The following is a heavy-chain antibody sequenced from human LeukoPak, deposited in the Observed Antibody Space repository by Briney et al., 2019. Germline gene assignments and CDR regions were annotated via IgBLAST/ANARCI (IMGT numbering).Heavy chain of an antibody. J-gene: IGHJ4*02. CDR1: GFTFSSYA. Sequence: GGSLRLSCAASGFTFSSYAMSRVRQAAGKGLEWVSVISGSGGTTYYTDSVKGRFTISRDNSKNTLYLQMNSLRAEDTAVYYCAKDDRMSTGYGASDYWGQGTLVTVSS. V-gene: IGHV3-23*01. D-gene: IGHD4/OR15-4a*01. CDR2: ISGSGGTT. CDR3: AKDDRMSTGYGASDY.